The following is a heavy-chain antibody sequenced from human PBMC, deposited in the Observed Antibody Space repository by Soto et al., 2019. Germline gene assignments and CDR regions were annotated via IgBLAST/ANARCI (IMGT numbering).Heavy chain of an antibody. CDR1: GFTFGNYA. Sequence: GGSLRLSCTASGFTFGNYAINWVRQAPGKGLEWVGLIRNQTYSGATEYAASMKGRFTISRDDSKNIAYLQMNSLKTEDSAVYYCTRAESPNIAYFFDHWGQGTLVTVSS. CDR2: IRNQTYSGAT. V-gene: IGHV3-49*04. J-gene: IGHJ4*02. CDR3: TRAESPNIAYFFDH.